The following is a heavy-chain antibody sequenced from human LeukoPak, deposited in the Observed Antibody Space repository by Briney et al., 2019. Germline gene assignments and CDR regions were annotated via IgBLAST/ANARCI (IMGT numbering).Heavy chain of an antibody. J-gene: IGHJ4*02. V-gene: IGHV4-34*01. D-gene: IGHD6-19*01. CDR2: INHSGST. CDR1: GGSFSGYY. Sequence: SETLSLTCAVYGGSFSGYYWSWIRQPPGKGLEWIGEINHSGSTNYNPSLKSRVTISVDTSKNQFSLKLSSVTAADTAVYYCARGNAVNTSTDYWGQGTLATVSS. CDR3: ARGNAVNTSTDY.